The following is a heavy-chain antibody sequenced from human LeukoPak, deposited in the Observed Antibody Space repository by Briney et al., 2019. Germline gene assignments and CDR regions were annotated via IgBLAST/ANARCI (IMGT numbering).Heavy chain of an antibody. CDR3: ARDRWRDSTSSFDY. CDR1: GYTFTNYG. Sequence: ASVKVSCKASGYTFTNYGINWVRQAPGQGLEWMGWISAYNGNTNYARKLQGRVTMTTDTSTSTAYMELRSLRPDDTAVYYCARDRWRDSTSSFDYWGQGTLVTVSS. J-gene: IGHJ4*02. CDR2: ISAYNGNT. V-gene: IGHV1-18*01. D-gene: IGHD6-6*01.